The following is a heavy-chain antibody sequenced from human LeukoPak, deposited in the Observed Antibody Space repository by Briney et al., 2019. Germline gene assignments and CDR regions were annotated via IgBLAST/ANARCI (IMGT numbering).Heavy chain of an antibody. V-gene: IGHV4-34*01. CDR2: INHSGST. J-gene: IGHJ4*02. CDR3: ARGRIFMVRGVIKNYFDY. D-gene: IGHD3-10*01. CDR1: GGSFSDCY. Sequence: SETLSHACGVYGGSFSDCYWSWIRQPPGKGLEWIGEINHSGSTNYNPSLKSRVTISVDTSKNQFSLKLSSVTAADTAVYYCARGRIFMVRGVIKNYFDYWGQGTLVTVSS.